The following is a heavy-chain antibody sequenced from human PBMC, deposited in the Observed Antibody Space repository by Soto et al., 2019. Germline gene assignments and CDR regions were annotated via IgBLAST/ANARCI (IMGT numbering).Heavy chain of an antibody. V-gene: IGHV4-59*08. Sequence: SETLSLTCTVSRGSISTYYWSWIRQPPGKGLECIGYIYYNGNTNYNPSLKSRVTISVDTSKNQFTLNLNSVTAADTAFYYCARHSGVTLFDYWGQGTLVTVSS. CDR3: ARHSGVTLFDY. CDR2: IYYNGNT. D-gene: IGHD2-21*02. J-gene: IGHJ4*02. CDR1: RGSISTYY.